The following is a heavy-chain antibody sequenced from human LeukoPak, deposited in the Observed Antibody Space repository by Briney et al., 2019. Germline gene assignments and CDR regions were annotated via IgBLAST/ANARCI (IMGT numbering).Heavy chain of an antibody. CDR2: IYYSGST. V-gene: IGHV4-59*12. J-gene: IGHJ2*01. D-gene: IGHD6-13*01. CDR3: ARGVSTWYGTVYWYFDL. Sequence: SETLSLTCTVSGGSISSYYWSWIRQPPGKGLEWIGYIYYSGSTNYNPSLKSRVTISVDTSKNQFSLKLNSVTAADTAVYYCARGVSTWYGTVYWYFDLWGRGTLVTVSS. CDR1: GGSISSYY.